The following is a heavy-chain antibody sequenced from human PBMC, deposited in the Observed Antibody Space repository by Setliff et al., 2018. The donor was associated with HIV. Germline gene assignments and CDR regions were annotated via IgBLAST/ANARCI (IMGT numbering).Heavy chain of an antibody. CDR3: ARHPPSWNYVGEGAFDI. CDR2: IYPGDSDT. J-gene: IGHJ3*02. CDR1: GYSFTSYW. D-gene: IGHD1-7*01. Sequence: GESLKISCKGSGYSFTSYWIGWVRQMPGKGLECMGIIYPGDSDTSYSPSFQGHVTISADRSLSTAYLQLSSLKASDTAMYFCARHPPSWNYVGEGAFDIGGRGTMVTVSS. V-gene: IGHV5-51*01.